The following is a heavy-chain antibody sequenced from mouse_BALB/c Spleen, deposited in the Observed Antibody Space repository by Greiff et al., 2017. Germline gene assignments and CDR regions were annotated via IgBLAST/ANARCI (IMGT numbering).Heavy chain of an antibody. CDR3: TEGDYGNYLDY. Sequence: VQLQQSGAVLARPGASVKMSCTASGYSFTSYWMHWVKQRPGQGLEWIGAIYPGNSDTSHNQKFKGKAKLTAVTSASTAYMELSSLTNEDSAVYYCTEGDYGNYLDYWGQGTTLTVSS. V-gene: IGHV1-5*01. CDR2: IYPGNSDT. J-gene: IGHJ2*01. CDR1: GYSFTSYW. D-gene: IGHD2-1*01.